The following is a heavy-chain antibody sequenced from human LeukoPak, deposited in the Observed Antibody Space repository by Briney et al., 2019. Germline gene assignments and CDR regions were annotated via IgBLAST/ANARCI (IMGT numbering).Heavy chain of an antibody. CDR1: GLTFSTCA. Sequence: GGSLRLSCSASGLTFSTCAMHWVRQAPGRGLEWLTLIRPDGGKKFYSDSVKGRFTVSRDNFKNMLYLEMNSLRSEDTAVYYCAKDDPVLHFWGQGTLVSVSS. J-gene: IGHJ4*02. CDR3: AKDDPVLHF. CDR2: IRPDGGKK. V-gene: IGHV3-30*02.